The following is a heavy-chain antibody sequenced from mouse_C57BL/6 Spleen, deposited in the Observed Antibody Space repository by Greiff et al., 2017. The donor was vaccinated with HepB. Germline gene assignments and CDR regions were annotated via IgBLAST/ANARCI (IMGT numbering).Heavy chain of an antibody. Sequence: EVKLVESGGGLVQPGGSMKLSCVASGFTFSNYWMNWVRQSPEKGLEWVAQIRLKSDNYATHYAESVKGRFTISRDDSKSSVYLQMNNLRAEDTGIYYCTGTEVYYYGSNQTGKFFDYWGQGTTLTVSS. J-gene: IGHJ2*01. V-gene: IGHV6-3*01. CDR3: TGTEVYYYGSNQTGKFFDY. D-gene: IGHD1-1*01. CDR2: IRLKSDNYAT. CDR1: GFTFSNYW.